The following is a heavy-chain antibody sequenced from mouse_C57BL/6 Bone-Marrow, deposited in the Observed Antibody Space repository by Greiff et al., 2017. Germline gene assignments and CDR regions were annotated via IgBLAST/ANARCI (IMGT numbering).Heavy chain of an antibody. Sequence: QVQLQQSGAELVRPGTSVKVSCKASGYAFTNYLIEWVKQRPGQGLEWIGVINPGSGGTNYNEKFKGKATLTADKSSSTAYLQLSSLTSEDSAVYCCARRVHYYGRGNYFDYWGQGTTLTVSS. CDR2: INPGSGGT. J-gene: IGHJ2*01. V-gene: IGHV1-54*01. D-gene: IGHD1-1*01. CDR3: ARRVHYYGRGNYFDY. CDR1: GYAFTNYL.